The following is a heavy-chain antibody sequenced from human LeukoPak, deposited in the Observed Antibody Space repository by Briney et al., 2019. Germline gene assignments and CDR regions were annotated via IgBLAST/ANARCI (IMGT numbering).Heavy chain of an antibody. CDR3: ATGLRCFVPYAFDI. Sequence: ASVKVSCKVSGYTLTELSMHWVRQAPGKGLEWMGGFDPEDGETIYAQKFQGRVTMTEDTSTDTAYMELSSLRSEDTAVYYCATGLRCFVPYAFDIWGQGTMVTVSS. CDR2: FDPEDGET. D-gene: IGHD3-9*01. CDR1: GYTLTELS. V-gene: IGHV1-24*01. J-gene: IGHJ3*02.